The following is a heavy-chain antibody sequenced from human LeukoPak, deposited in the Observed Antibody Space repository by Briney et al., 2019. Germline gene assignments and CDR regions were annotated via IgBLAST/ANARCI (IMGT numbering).Heavy chain of an antibody. V-gene: IGHV4-34*01. J-gene: IGHJ4*02. CDR3: ARGRGYYDSSGYYYRPLLDH. D-gene: IGHD3-22*01. CDR2: INHSGST. CDR1: GGSFSGYY. Sequence: SETLSLTCAVYGGSFSGYYWSWIRQPPGKGLEWIGEINHSGSTNYNPSLKSRVTISVDTSKNQFSLKLSSVTAADTAVYYCARGRGYYDSSGYYYRPLLDHWGQGTLVTVSS.